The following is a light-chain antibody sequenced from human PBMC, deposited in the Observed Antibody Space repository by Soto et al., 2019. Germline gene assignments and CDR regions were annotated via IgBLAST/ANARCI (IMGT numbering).Light chain of an antibody. CDR2: GAS. CDR3: QQYGRSPFT. V-gene: IGKV3-20*01. Sequence: EIVLTQSPGTLSLSPGERATLSCRASQSIYLNALAWYQQKPGQTPRLLIYGASTRATNIPDRFSGSGSRTDFALTISRLEPEDFAMYYCQQYGRSPFTFGPGTRVDLK. CDR1: QSIYLNA. J-gene: IGKJ3*01.